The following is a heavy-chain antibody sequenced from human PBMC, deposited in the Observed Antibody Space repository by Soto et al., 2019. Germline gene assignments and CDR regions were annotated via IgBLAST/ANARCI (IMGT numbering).Heavy chain of an antibody. Sequence: SETLSLTCIVSGGSISSNCCYWDWIRQPPGKGLDWIGTIYYSGSPYYNPSLKSRLTISIDLSKKQFSLRLSSVTAADTAVYYCARGAPRGIIHDFDSWGQGSLVTVSS. V-gene: IGHV4-39*07. D-gene: IGHD3-10*01. CDR1: GGSISSNCCY. CDR2: IYYSGSP. CDR3: ARGAPRGIIHDFDS. J-gene: IGHJ4*02.